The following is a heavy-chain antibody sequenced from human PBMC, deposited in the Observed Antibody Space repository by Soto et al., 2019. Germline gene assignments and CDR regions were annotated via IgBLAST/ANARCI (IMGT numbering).Heavy chain of an antibody. CDR3: ARDVSPGSSSLYLDAFDI. CDR1: GFTLSAYW. CDR2: INRDGSKK. D-gene: IGHD6-13*01. J-gene: IGHJ3*02. V-gene: IGHV3-7*05. Sequence: EVQLEESGGDLVQPGGSLRLSCAASGFTLSAYWMTWVRQAPGKGLEWVANINRDGSKKSYLDSVRGRFTISRDNVGNALYLQVDSLRADDTALYYCARDVSPGSSSLYLDAFDILGQGTMVTVSS.